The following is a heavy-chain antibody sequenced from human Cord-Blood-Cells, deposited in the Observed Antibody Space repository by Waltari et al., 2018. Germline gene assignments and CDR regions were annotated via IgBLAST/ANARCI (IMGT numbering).Heavy chain of an antibody. CDR2: IIPIFGTA. CDR3: ASGLLGANSALIN. D-gene: IGHD2-8*02. V-gene: IGHV1-69*01. J-gene: IGHJ4*02. CDR1: GGTFSSYA. Sequence: QVQLVQSGAEVKKPGSSVKVSCKASGGTFSSYAIRSGLQAPGQGLEWMGGIIPIFGTANYAQKFQGRVTITADESTSTAYMELSSLRSEDTAVYYCASGLLGANSALINWGQGTLVTVSS.